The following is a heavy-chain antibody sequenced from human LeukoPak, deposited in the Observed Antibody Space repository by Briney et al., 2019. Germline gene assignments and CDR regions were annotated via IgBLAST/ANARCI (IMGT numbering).Heavy chain of an antibody. V-gene: IGHV3-48*03. Sequence: GGSLRLSCAASGFTFSSYEMNWVRQAPGKGLEWVSYISTSGSPIYYADPVKGRFTISRDNAKNSLYLQMNSLRAEDTAVYYCARKYCSSTSSLFDYWGQGTLVTVSS. CDR2: ISTSGSPI. J-gene: IGHJ4*02. D-gene: IGHD2-2*01. CDR3: ARKYCSSTSSLFDY. CDR1: GFTFSSYE.